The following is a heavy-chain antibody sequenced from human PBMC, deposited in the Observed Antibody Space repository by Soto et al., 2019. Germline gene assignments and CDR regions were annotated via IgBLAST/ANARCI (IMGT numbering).Heavy chain of an antibody. J-gene: IGHJ3*01. CDR2: INPFKGDT. D-gene: IGHD2-2*02. CDR1: GYTFSTYG. CDR3: AIFKVPAAILGAFDL. Sequence: GPSVKVYCKASGYTFSTYGITWVRQAPGQGLDWMGWINPFKGDTNSAARFQDRVTMTTDTSTRTAYMELRSLRSDDTAVYYCAIFKVPAAILGAFDLCGRGSLDTVSS. V-gene: IGHV1-18*01.